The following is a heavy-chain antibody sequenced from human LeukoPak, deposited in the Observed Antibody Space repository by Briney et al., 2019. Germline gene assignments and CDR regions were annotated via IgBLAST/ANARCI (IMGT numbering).Heavy chain of an antibody. J-gene: IGHJ4*02. V-gene: IGHV4-38-2*01. D-gene: IGHD3-10*01. CDR1: GYSISSGYY. Sequence: PSETLSLTCAVSGYSISSGYYWGWIRQPPGKGLEWIGSIYHSGSTYYNPSLKSRVTIPVDTSKNQFSLKLSSVTAADTAVYNCARSLWFGEFYFDYWGQGTLVTVSS. CDR3: ARSLWFGEFYFDY. CDR2: IYHSGST.